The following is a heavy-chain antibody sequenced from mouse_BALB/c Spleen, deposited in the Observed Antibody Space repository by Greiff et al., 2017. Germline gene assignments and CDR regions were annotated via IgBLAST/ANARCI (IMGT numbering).Heavy chain of an antibody. J-gene: IGHJ1*01. CDR1: GFDFSRYW. V-gene: IGHV4-1*02. CDR3: AKSHYSWYFDV. D-gene: IGHD1-2*01. Sequence: EVKLLESGGGLVQPGGSLKLSCAASGFDFSRYWMSWVRQAPGKGLEWIGEINPDSSTINYTPSLKDKFIISRDNAKNTLYLQMSKVRSEDTALYYCAKSHYSWYFDVWGAGTTVTVSS. CDR2: INPDSSTI.